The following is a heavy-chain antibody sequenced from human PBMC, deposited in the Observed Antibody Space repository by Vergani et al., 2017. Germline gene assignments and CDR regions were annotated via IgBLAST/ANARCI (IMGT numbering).Heavy chain of an antibody. J-gene: IGHJ5*02. D-gene: IGHD2-2*01. Sequence: QVQLVESGGGLVKPGGSLRLSCAASGFTFSDYYMSWIRQPPGKGLEWVSYISSRGSTIYYADSVKARFTISRDNAKNSLYLQMKSLRAEDTAIYYCARAFGKYCSSISCYVGDSGPWGQGTLVTVSS. CDR1: GFTFSDYY. CDR3: ARAFGKYCSSISCYVGDSGP. V-gene: IGHV3-11*01. CDR2: ISSRGSTI.